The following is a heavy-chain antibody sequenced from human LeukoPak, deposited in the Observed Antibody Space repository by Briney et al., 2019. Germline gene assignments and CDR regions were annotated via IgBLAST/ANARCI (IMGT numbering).Heavy chain of an antibody. CDR1: GGSFSGYY. D-gene: IGHD6-13*01. CDR2: INHSGST. Sequence: PSETLSLTCAVYGGSFSGYYWSWIRQPPGKGLEWIGEINHSGSTNYNPSLKSRVTISVDTSKNQFSLKLNSVTAADTAVYYCARVRKAAAGRGGFDYWGQGTLVTVSS. V-gene: IGHV4-34*01. CDR3: ARVRKAAAGRGGFDY. J-gene: IGHJ4*02.